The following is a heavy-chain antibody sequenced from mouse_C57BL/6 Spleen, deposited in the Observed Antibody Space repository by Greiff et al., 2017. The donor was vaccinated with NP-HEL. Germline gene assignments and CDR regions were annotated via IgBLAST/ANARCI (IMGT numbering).Heavy chain of an antibody. CDR2: IYPGDGDT. CDR1: GYAFSSSW. D-gene: IGHD2-3*01. CDR3: ARSLYDGSAMDY. Sequence: VKLMESGPELVKPGASVKISCKASGYAFSSSWMNWVKQRPGKGLEWIGRIYPGDGDTNYNGKFKGKATLTADKSSSTAYMQLSSLTSEDSAVYFCARSLYDGSAMDYWGQGTSVTVSS. V-gene: IGHV1-82*01. J-gene: IGHJ4*01.